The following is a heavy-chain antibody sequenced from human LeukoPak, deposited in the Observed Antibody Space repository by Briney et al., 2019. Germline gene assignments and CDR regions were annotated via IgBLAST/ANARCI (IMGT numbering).Heavy chain of an antibody. CDR3: ARDLLAVAPILYYYYGMDV. CDR2: INPNSGGT. CDR1: GYTFTGYY. V-gene: IGHV1-2*02. Sequence: ASVKVSCKASGYTFTGYYMHWVRQAPGQGLEWMGWINPNSGGTNYAQKFQGRVTMTRDTSISTAYMELSRLRSDDTAVYYCARDLLAVAPILYYYYGMDVWGQGTTVTVSS. J-gene: IGHJ6*02. D-gene: IGHD6-19*01.